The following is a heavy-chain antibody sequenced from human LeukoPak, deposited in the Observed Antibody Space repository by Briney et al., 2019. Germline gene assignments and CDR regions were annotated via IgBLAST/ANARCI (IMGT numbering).Heavy chain of an antibody. J-gene: IGHJ4*02. CDR2: INSDGSST. D-gene: IGHD5-18*01. CDR1: GFTFSSYW. V-gene: IGHV3-74*01. CDR3: ARGQGGYSYGPFDY. Sequence: GGSLRLSCAASGFTFSSYWMHWVRQAPGKGLVWVSRINSDGSSTSYADSVKGRFTIYRDNAKNTLYLQMNSLRAEDTAVYYCARGQGGYSYGPFDYWGQGTLVTVSS.